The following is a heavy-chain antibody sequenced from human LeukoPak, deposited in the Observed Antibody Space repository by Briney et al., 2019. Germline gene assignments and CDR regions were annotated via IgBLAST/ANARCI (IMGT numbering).Heavy chain of an antibody. D-gene: IGHD3-10*01. J-gene: IGHJ4*02. V-gene: IGHV4-59*08. CDR3: ASRQAIWFGELLGPIFDY. CDR2: IHYSGTT. Sequence: PSETLSLTCTVSGDSISSYYWSWIRQPPGKGLEWIANIHYSGTTNYNPSLKSRVTISIDTSKNQFSLKLSSVTAADTAVYYCASRQAIWFGELLGPIFDYWGQGTLVTVSS. CDR1: GDSISSYY.